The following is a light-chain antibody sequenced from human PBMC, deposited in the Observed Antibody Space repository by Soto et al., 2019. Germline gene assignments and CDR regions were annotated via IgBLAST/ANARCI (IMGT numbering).Light chain of an antibody. J-gene: IGLJ1*01. CDR2: DVS. Sequence: QAVVTQPASVSGSPGQSITISCTGTSSDVGGYNYVSWYQQHPGKAPKLMIYDVSNRPSGVSNRFSGSKSGNTASLTISGLQAEDEADYYCSSYTSSSTLLYVFGTGTKLT. CDR3: SSYTSSSTLLYV. CDR1: SSDVGGYNY. V-gene: IGLV2-14*01.